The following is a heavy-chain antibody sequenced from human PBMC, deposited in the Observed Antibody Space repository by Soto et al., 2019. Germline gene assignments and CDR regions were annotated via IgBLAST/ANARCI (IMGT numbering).Heavy chain of an antibody. Sequence: TLSLTCTVSGGSISSSSYYWGWIRQPPGKGLEWIGSIYYSGSTYYNPSLKSRVTISVDTSKNQFSLKLSSVTAADTAVYYCASLTMIATVDVWGQGTTVTVSS. V-gene: IGHV4-39*01. CDR3: ASLTMIATVDV. CDR2: IYYSGST. J-gene: IGHJ6*02. D-gene: IGHD3-22*01. CDR1: GGSISSSSYY.